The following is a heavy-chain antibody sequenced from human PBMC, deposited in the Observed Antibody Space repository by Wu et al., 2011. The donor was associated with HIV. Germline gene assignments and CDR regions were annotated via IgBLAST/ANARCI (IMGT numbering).Heavy chain of an antibody. V-gene: IGHV1-8*02. Sequence: QVQLVQSGAEVKKPGSSVKVSCKASGDTFNSYAISWVRQATGQGLEWMGWMNPNSGNTGYAQKFQGRVSMTRNTSISTAYMELSSLRSEDTAVYYCARAGGITGTSHWFDPWGRGNPGHRLL. D-gene: IGHD1-7*01. J-gene: IGHJ5*02. CDR3: ARAGGITGTSHWFDP. CDR1: GDTFNSYA. CDR2: MNPNSGNT.